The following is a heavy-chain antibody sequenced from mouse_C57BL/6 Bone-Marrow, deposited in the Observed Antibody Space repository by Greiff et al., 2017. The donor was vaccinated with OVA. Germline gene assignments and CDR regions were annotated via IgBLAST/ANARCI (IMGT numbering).Heavy chain of an antibody. CDR3: ARVQLRLMDY. J-gene: IGHJ4*01. D-gene: IGHD3-2*02. Sequence: QVQLQQPGAELVMPGASVKLSCKASGYTFTSYWMHWVKQRPGQGLEWIGEIDPSDSYTNYNQKFKGKSTLTVDKSSSTAYMQLSSLTSEDSAVYYCARVQLRLMDYWGQGTSVTVSS. CDR2: IDPSDSYT. V-gene: IGHV1-69*01. CDR1: GYTFTSYW.